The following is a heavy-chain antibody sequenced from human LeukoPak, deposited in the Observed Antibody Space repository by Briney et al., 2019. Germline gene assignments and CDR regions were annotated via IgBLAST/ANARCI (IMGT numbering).Heavy chain of an antibody. V-gene: IGHV3-23*01. Sequence: PGGSLRLSCAASGFTFSSYAMSWVRQAPGKGLEWVSVISGSGGSIYYADSVRGRFTISRDNSKNTLYLQMNSLRAEDTAVYYCAKADYYDRSGRDFDYWGQGTLVTVSS. J-gene: IGHJ4*02. CDR1: GFTFSSYA. CDR3: AKADYYDRSGRDFDY. CDR2: ISGSGGSI. D-gene: IGHD3-22*01.